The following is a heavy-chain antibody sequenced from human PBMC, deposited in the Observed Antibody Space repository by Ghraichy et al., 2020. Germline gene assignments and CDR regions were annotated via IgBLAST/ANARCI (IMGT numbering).Heavy chain of an antibody. CDR2: INTNTGNP. CDR3: ARLNVKQLVLTYYYGMDF. Sequence: ASVKVSCKASGYSFTTYAMNWVRQAPGQGLEWMGWINTNTGNPTYAQGFTGRFVFPTDTSVSTAYLQISSLKTEDPAVYYFARLNVKQLVLTYYYGMDFWGQGTTVTVSS. V-gene: IGHV7-4-1*02. J-gene: IGHJ6*02. CDR1: GYSFTTYA. D-gene: IGHD6-13*01.